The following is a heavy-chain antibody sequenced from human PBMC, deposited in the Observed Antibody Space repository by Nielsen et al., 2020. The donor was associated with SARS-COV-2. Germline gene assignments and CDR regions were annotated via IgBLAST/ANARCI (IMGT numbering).Heavy chain of an antibody. J-gene: IGHJ6*02. D-gene: IGHD5-18*01. Sequence: GESLKISCAASGFTFSDYYMSWIRQAPGQGLEWVSYSSHSGNYSIYADSVKGRLTISRDNARNSVYLQMNSLGAEDTAVYYCARTGRNMVNYYGMDVWGQGTTVTVSS. CDR3: ARTGRNMVNYYGMDV. CDR1: GFTFSDYY. V-gene: IGHV3-11*03. CDR2: SSHSGNYS.